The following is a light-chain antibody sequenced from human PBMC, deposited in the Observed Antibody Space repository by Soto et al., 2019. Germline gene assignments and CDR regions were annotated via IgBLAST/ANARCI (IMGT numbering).Light chain of an antibody. V-gene: IGKV1-33*01. Sequence: DIQMTQSPSSLSASVGDRVTITCQASQDISKYLTWYQQKPGKAPKLLIYDASNLETGVPSRFGGSRSGTDFTFTISSLQAEDIATYYCQQYDNLPLTSGGGTKVEIK. CDR1: QDISKY. CDR2: DAS. CDR3: QQYDNLPLT. J-gene: IGKJ4*01.